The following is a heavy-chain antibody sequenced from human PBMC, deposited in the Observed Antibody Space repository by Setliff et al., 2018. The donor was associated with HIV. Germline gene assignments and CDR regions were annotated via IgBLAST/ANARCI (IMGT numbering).Heavy chain of an antibody. CDR3: ARGHSHGYGYSGSYGPFDI. V-gene: IGHV1-69*05. CDR1: GGTFSSYA. J-gene: IGHJ3*02. CDR2: IIPMFGTL. Sequence: SVKVSCKASGGTFSSYAINRVRQAPGQGLQWMGGIIPMFGTLNFAQKFQGRVTISTDDSTSTAYMELNSLRSEDTAVYYCARGHSHGYGYSGSYGPFDIWGQGTMVTVSS. D-gene: IGHD1-26*01.